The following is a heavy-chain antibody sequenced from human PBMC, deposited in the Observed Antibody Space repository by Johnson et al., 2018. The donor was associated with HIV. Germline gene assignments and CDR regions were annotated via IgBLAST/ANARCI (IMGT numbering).Heavy chain of an antibody. V-gene: IGHV3-30*03. CDR1: GFTFSSYG. CDR2: ISFDGSNK. J-gene: IGHJ3*02. D-gene: IGHD3-22*01. CDR3: AGEYYDSSGYYRLFAFDI. Sequence: SGGGVVQAGRSLRLSCAASGFTFSSYGMHWVRQAPGKGLEWVAVISFDGSNKYYADSVKGRFTISRDNSKNTLYLQMNSLRAEDTAVYYCAGEYYDSSGYYRLFAFDIWGQGTMVTVSS.